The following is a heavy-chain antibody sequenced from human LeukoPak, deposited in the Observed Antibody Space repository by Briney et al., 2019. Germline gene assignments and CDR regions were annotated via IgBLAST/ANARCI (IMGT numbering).Heavy chain of an antibody. D-gene: IGHD6-19*01. Sequence: GGSLRLSCAASGFTFSSYGMHWVRQAPGKGLEWVAVISYDGSNKYYADSAKGRFTISRDNSKNTLYLQMNSLRAEDTAVYYCIVLAVTGTFGFDYWGQGTLVTVSS. J-gene: IGHJ4*02. V-gene: IGHV3-30*03. CDR2: ISYDGSNK. CDR3: IVLAVTGTFGFDY. CDR1: GFTFSSYG.